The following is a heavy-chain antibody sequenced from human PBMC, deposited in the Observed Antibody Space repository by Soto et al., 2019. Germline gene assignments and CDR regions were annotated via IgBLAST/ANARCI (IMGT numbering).Heavy chain of an antibody. J-gene: IGHJ4*02. Sequence: SSETLSLTCTVSGGSISSYYWSWIRQPPGKGLEWIGYIYYSGSTNYNPSLKSRVTISVDTSKNQFSLKLSSVTAADTAVYYCARVEGLDFDYWGQGTLVTVSS. CDR2: IYYSGST. V-gene: IGHV4-59*01. CDR1: GGSISSYY. CDR3: ARVEGLDFDY.